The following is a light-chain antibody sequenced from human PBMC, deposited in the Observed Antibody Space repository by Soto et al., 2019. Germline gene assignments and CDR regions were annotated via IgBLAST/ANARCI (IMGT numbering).Light chain of an antibody. CDR1: QSAGTN. CDR3: QQYNNWPPYT. CDR2: GAS. V-gene: IGKV3-15*01. J-gene: IGKJ2*01. Sequence: ETVLTQSPATLSVSPGERATLSCRASQSAGTNLAWCQQKPGQAPRLLIYGASTRATGIPARFSGSGSGTEFTLTISSLQSEDFAVYYCQQYNNWPPYTFGQGTKLEIK.